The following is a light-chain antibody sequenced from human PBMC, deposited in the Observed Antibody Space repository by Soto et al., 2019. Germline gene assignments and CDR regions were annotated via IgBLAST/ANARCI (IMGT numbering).Light chain of an antibody. CDR3: QQRSNWPVT. Sequence: DIVFTKSPATLSLSPGERATLSCRASQSVSSYLAWYQHKPGQARGLRDYDASNSATGIPTRFIGSGSGPDFTLTISSLEPEDFAVYYCQQRSNWPVTFGQGTR. V-gene: IGKV3-11*01. CDR2: DAS. J-gene: IGKJ5*01. CDR1: QSVSSY.